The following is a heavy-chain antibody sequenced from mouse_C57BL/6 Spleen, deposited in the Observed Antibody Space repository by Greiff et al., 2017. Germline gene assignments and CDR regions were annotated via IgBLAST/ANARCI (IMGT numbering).Heavy chain of an antibody. J-gene: IGHJ4*01. CDR2: IDPSASYT. CDR3: ARRSLYYAMDY. V-gene: IGHV1-50*01. CDR1: GYTFTSYW. Sequence: VQLQQPGAELVKPGASVKLSCKASGYTFTSYWMQWVKQRPGQGLEWIGEIDPSASYTNYNQKFKGKATLTVDTSSSTAYMQLSSLTSEDSAVYYCARRSLYYAMDYWGQGTSVTVSS.